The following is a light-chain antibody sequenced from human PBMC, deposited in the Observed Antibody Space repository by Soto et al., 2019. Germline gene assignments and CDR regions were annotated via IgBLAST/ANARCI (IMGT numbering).Light chain of an antibody. Sequence: DIQMTQSPSTLSASVGDRVTITCRASQSLGNWLAWYQQKPGKAPKLLIYDASTVESGVPSRFSGSGSGTEFTLTINSLQPDDFATYYCQQSYSTPRTFGQGTKVEIK. CDR2: DAS. CDR1: QSLGNW. J-gene: IGKJ2*01. CDR3: QQSYSTPRT. V-gene: IGKV1-5*01.